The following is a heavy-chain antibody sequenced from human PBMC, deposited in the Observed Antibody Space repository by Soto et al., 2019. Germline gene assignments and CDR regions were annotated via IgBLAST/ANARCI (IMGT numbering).Heavy chain of an antibody. CDR3: ASLNSGTYKGAAFDM. Sequence: EVQLVESGGGLVRPGGSLRLSCEASGFTFSNFWMYWVRQAPGKGLVWLSRIKGDGSSTSYADSVQGRFTISRDNAKNTVYLQMNSLRAEDTALYYCASLNSGTYKGAAFDMWGQGTLVSVSS. CDR2: IKGDGSST. V-gene: IGHV3-74*01. D-gene: IGHD1-26*01. CDR1: GFTFSNFW. J-gene: IGHJ3*02.